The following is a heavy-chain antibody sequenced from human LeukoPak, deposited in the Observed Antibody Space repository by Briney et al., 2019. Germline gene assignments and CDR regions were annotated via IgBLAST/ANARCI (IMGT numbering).Heavy chain of an antibody. V-gene: IGHV3-7*03. D-gene: IGHD1-26*01. CDR3: AKAGIEGATGFDY. Sequence: GGSLRLSCAASGFTFSSYWMSWVRQAPGKGLEWVANIKQDGSQKYYVDSVKGRFTISRDNAKKSLYLQMNSLRAEDTALYYCAKAGIEGATGFDYWGQGTLVTVSS. CDR2: IKQDGSQK. CDR1: GFTFSSYW. J-gene: IGHJ4*02.